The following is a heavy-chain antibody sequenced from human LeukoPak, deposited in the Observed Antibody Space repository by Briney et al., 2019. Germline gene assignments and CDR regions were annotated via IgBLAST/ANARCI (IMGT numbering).Heavy chain of an antibody. CDR1: GFTFSSSW. CDR3: ARAPNYYDSKAAGYYMDV. J-gene: IGHJ6*03. D-gene: IGHD3-22*01. Sequence: GGSLRLSSAASGFTFSSSWMHWVRQAPGKGLVWVSRINSDGSSTTYADSVKGRFTISRDNVKNTLYLQMNSLRAEDTAVYYCARAPNYYDSKAAGYYMDVWGKGTTVTVSS. CDR2: INSDGSST. V-gene: IGHV3-74*01.